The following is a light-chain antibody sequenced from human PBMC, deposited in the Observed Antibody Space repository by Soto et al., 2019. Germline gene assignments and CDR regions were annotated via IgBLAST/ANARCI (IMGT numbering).Light chain of an antibody. V-gene: IGKV1-27*01. Sequence: DIPMTQSPSSLSASVGDRVTITCRASQGISSYLAWYQQKPGKVPKLLIYAASTLQLGVPSRFSGSRSGTDFTLTISSLQPEDVATYYCQKYNSAPYTFGQGTKLEIK. CDR3: QKYNSAPYT. J-gene: IGKJ2*01. CDR1: QGISSY. CDR2: AAS.